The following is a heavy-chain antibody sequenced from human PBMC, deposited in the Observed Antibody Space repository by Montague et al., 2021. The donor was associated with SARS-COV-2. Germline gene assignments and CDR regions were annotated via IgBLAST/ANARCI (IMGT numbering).Heavy chain of an antibody. Sequence: TLSLTCTVSGDSISSGNSHWNWIRQPAGEGPEWIGRMYISGISDYNPSLKSRVTISLDTSKNQVSLKLTSVTAADMAVYYCARSHAYGYRAEDPDIWGQGTMVTVSS. CDR1: GDSISSGNSH. CDR2: MYISGIS. J-gene: IGHJ3*02. V-gene: IGHV4-61*02. CDR3: ARSHAYGYRAEDPDI. D-gene: IGHD5-18*01.